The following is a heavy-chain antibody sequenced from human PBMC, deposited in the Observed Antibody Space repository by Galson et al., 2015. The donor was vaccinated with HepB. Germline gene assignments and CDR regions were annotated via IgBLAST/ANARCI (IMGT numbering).Heavy chain of an antibody. CDR1: GFTFNSFS. J-gene: IGHJ1*01. CDR3: ARGRIVVVPAAISH. Sequence: SLRLSCAASGFTFNSFSMHWVRQAPGKGLEWVAFISFDGTNKYYADSVKGRFTISRDNSKNTLFLQMNSLRPEDTAIYYCARGRIVVVPAAISHWGQGTLVTVSS. D-gene: IGHD2-2*01. V-gene: IGHV3-30-3*01. CDR2: ISFDGTNK.